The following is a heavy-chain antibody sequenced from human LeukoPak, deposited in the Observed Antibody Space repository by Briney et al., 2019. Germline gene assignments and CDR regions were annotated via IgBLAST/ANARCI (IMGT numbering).Heavy chain of an antibody. CDR3: AAGYSYGASFDY. V-gene: IGHV3-9*03. CDR1: GFTFDDYA. J-gene: IGHJ4*02. CDR2: ISWNSGSI. Sequence: PGGSLRLSCAASGFTFDDYAMHWVRQAPGKGLEWVSGISWNSGSIGYADSVKGRFTISRDNAKNSLYLQMNSLRAEDMALYYCAAGYSYGASFDYWGQGTLVTVSS. D-gene: IGHD5-18*01.